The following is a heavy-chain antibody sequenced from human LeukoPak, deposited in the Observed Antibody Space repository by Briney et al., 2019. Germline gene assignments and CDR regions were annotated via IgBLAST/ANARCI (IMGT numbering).Heavy chain of an antibody. V-gene: IGHV1-24*01. J-gene: IGHJ4*02. D-gene: IGHD3-22*01. CDR2: FDPEDGET. CDR1: GYTLTELS. Sequence: ASVKVSCKVFGYTLTELSMHWVRQAPGKGLEWMGGFDPEDGETIYAQKFQGRVTMTEDTSTDTAYMELSSLRSEDTAVYYCATVGYYDSSGYPTLYYFDYWGQGTLVTVSS. CDR3: ATVGYYDSSGYPTLYYFDY.